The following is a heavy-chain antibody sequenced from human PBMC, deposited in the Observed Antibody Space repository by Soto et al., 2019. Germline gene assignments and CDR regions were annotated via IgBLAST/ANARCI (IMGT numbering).Heavy chain of an antibody. D-gene: IGHD2-15*01. V-gene: IGHV3-11*06. CDR2: ISPGSRYP. J-gene: IGHJ5*02. CDR1: GFTFGDSY. Sequence: GGSLRLSCAGSGFTFGDSYMSWIRQAPGKGLEWLSYISPGSRYPAYADSVKGRFTISRDNAKRSLYLQMISLTAEDTAIYYCVRGGGGGLFDPWGQGTMVTVSS. CDR3: VRGGGGGLFDP.